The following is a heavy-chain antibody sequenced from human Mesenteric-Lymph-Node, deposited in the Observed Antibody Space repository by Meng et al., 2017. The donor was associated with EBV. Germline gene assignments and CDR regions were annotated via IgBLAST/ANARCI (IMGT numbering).Heavy chain of an antibody. J-gene: IGHJ4*02. CDR2: INHSGST. Sequence: QGQLQQWGAGLLKPSATLSLTCVGDGGSFSGDDCTWSRQPPGKGLEWIGEINHSGSTNYNPSLKSRVTISLDTSKNQFSLKLNSVTAADTAVYYCARGKTMVRGVTSDYWGQGTLVTVSS. CDR1: GGSFSGDD. V-gene: IGHV4-34*01. CDR3: ARGKTMVRGVTSDY. D-gene: IGHD3-10*01.